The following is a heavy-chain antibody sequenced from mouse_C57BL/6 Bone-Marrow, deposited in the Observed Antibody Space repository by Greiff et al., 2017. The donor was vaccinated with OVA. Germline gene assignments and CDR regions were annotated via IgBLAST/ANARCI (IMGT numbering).Heavy chain of an antibody. J-gene: IGHJ4*01. Sequence: EVKLMESEGGLVQPGSSMKLSCTASGFTFSDYYMAWVRQVPEKGLEWVANINYDGSSTYYLDSLKSRFIISRDNAKNILYLQMSSLKSEDTATYYCARDGPFMDYWGQGTSVTVSS. CDR1: GFTFSDYY. CDR3: ARDGPFMDY. V-gene: IGHV5-16*01. CDR2: INYDGSST.